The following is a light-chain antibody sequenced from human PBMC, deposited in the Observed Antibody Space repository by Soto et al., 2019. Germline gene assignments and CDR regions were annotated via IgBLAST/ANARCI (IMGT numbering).Light chain of an antibody. CDR1: SSNIGRRA. Sequence: QSVLTQPPSASGTPGQTITMSCSGGSSNIGRRAVNWYQQFPGAAPKLLIYGNDQRPSGVPGLFSGSKSGTSASLAISGLQSDDEADYYCASWDDNLNGYVFGAGTKVTVL. CDR2: GND. V-gene: IGLV1-44*01. CDR3: ASWDDNLNGYV. J-gene: IGLJ1*01.